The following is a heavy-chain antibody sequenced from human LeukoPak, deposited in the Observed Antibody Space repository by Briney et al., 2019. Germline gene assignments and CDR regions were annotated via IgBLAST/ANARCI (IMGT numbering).Heavy chain of an antibody. J-gene: IGHJ6*03. V-gene: IGHV3-74*01. CDR1: GFTFSSYW. Sequence: GGSLRLSCAASGFTFSSYWMHWVRQAPGKGLVWVSRINSDGSSTSYADSVKGRFTISRDNAKNSLYLQMKSLRAEDTAVYYCARGDSSGPDYHYYMDVWGKGTTVTISS. D-gene: IGHD6-19*01. CDR3: ARGDSSGPDYHYYMDV. CDR2: INSDGSST.